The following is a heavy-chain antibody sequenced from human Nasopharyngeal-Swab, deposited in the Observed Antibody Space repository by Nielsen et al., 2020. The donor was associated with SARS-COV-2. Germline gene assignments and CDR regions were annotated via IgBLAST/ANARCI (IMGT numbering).Heavy chain of an antibody. V-gene: IGHV6-1*01. CDR1: GDSVSSNTAA. D-gene: IGHD3-22*01. CDR3: LRESDSKFDAYDV. CDR2: TYYRSKWDG. Sequence: SETLSLTCVISGDSVSSNTAAWNWIRQSPSRGLEWLGRTYYRSKWDGDYAVSLRSRLTIKPDTSKNQFSLQLSSVTPEDTAIYYCLRESDSKFDAYDVWGQGTMVTVSS. J-gene: IGHJ3*01.